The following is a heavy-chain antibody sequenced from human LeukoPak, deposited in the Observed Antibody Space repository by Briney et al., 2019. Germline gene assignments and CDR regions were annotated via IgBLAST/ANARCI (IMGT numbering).Heavy chain of an antibody. V-gene: IGHV4-61*02. J-gene: IGHJ6*03. D-gene: IGHD5-24*01. CDR2: IYTSGST. CDR3: ARHNYRPCYMDV. Sequence: SETLSLTCTVSGGSISSGSYYWSWIRQPAGKGLEWIGRIYTSGSTNYNPSLKSRVTISVDTSKNQFSLKLSSVTAADTAVYYCARHNYRPCYMDVWGKGTTVTVSS. CDR1: GGSISSGSYY.